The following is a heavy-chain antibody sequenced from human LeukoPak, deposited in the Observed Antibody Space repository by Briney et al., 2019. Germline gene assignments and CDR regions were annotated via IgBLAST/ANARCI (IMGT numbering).Heavy chain of an antibody. CDR3: ARAGLGVPHTVTTGFDP. V-gene: IGHV1-69*06. J-gene: IGHJ5*02. CDR2: IIPIFGTA. D-gene: IGHD4-17*01. Sequence: SVKVSCKASGGTFSSYAISWVRQAPGQGLEWMGGIIPIFGTANYAQKFQGRVTITADKSTSTAYMELSSLRSEDTAVYYCARAGLGVPHTVTTGFDPWGQGTLVTVSS. CDR1: GGTFSSYA.